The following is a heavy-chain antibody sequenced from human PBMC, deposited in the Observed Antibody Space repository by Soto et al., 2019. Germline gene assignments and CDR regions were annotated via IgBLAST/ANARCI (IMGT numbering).Heavy chain of an antibody. CDR1: GGTFSSYA. Sequence: QVQLVQSGAEVKKPGSSVKVSCKASGGTFSSYAISWVRQAPGQGLEWMGGIIPIFGTADYAQKFQGRVTITADESTSSAYMELTSLRSEDTAVYYCASHYDSSGDYYRGLDYWGQGTLVTVSS. CDR3: ASHYDSSGDYYRGLDY. V-gene: IGHV1-69*12. D-gene: IGHD3-22*01. CDR2: IIPIFGTA. J-gene: IGHJ4*02.